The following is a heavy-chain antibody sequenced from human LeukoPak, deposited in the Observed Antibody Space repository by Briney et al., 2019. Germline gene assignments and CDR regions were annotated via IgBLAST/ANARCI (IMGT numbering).Heavy chain of an antibody. CDR3: ARAEIMITFGGVIRY. V-gene: IGHV1-2*02. CDR1: GYTFTGYY. CDR2: INPNSGGT. J-gene: IGHJ4*02. Sequence: GASVKVSCKASGYTFTGYYMHWVRQAPEQGLEWMGWINPNSGGTNYAQKFQGRVTMTRDASISTAYMELSRLRSDDTAVYYCARAEIMITFGGVIRYWGQGTLVTVSS. D-gene: IGHD3-16*01.